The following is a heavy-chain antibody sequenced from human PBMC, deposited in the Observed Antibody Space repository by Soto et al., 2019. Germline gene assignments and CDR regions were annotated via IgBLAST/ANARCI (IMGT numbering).Heavy chain of an antibody. J-gene: IGHJ4*02. Sequence: SETLSLTCTVSGGSISSGDCYWSWIRQPPGKGLEWIGYIYYSGSTYYNPSLKSRVTISVDTSKNQFSLKLSSVTAADTAVYYCARDGYCTNGVCYTVFDYWGQGTLVTSPQ. CDR1: GGSISSGDCY. V-gene: IGHV4-30-4*01. D-gene: IGHD2-8*01. CDR3: ARDGYCTNGVCYTVFDY. CDR2: IYYSGST.